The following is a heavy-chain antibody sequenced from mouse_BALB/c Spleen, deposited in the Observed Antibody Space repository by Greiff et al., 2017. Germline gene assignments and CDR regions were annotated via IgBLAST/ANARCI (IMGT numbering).Heavy chain of an antibody. J-gene: IGHJ3*01. V-gene: IGHV5-17*02. Sequence: LVESGGGLVQPGGSRKLSCAASGFTFSSFGMHWVRQAPEKGLEWVAYISSGSSTIYYADTVKGRFTISRGNPKNTLFLQMTSLRSEDTAMYYCANDYDDWFAYWGQGTLVTVSA. D-gene: IGHD2-4*01. CDR3: ANDYDDWFAY. CDR2: ISSGSSTI. CDR1: GFTFSSFG.